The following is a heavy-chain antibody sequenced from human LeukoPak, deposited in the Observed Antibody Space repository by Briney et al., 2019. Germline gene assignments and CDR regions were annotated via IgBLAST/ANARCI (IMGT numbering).Heavy chain of an antibody. CDR3: ARHTYYYDSSGYYTSSDYDY. J-gene: IGHJ4*02. CDR1: GYTFTSYD. CDR2: MNPNSGNT. Sequence: ASVTVSCKASGYTFTSYDINWVRQATGQGLEWMGWMNPNSGNTGYAQKFQGRVTMTRNTSISTAYMELSSLRSEDTAVYYCARHTYYYDSSGYYTSSDYDYWGQGTLVTVSS. D-gene: IGHD3-22*01. V-gene: IGHV1-8*01.